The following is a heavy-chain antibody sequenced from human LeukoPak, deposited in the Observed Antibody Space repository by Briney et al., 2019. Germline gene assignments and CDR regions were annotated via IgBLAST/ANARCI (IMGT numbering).Heavy chain of an antibody. CDR3: ARGDCSSTSCYDRPDAFDI. CDR1: GYSFTSYW. Sequence: GESLKISCKGSGYSFTSYWIGWVRQMPGKGLEWMGIICPGDSDTRYSPSFQGQVTISADKSISTAYLQWSSLKASDTAMYYCARGDCSSTSCYDRPDAFDIWGQGTMVTVSS. V-gene: IGHV5-51*01. J-gene: IGHJ3*02. CDR2: ICPGDSDT. D-gene: IGHD2-2*01.